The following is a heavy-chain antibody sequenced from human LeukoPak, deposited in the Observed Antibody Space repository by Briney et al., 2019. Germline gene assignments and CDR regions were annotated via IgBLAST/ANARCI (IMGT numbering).Heavy chain of an antibody. J-gene: IGHJ4*02. CDR3: ARDPPPNRFGEEQDDY. CDR2: INPNSGGT. Sequence: ASVKVSCKASGYTFTGYYMHWVRQAPGQGLEWMGRINPNSGGTNYAQKFQGRVTMTRDTSISTAYMELSRLRSDNTAVYYCARDPPPNRFGEEQDDYWGQGTLVTVSS. D-gene: IGHD3-10*01. CDR1: GYTFTGYY. V-gene: IGHV1-2*06.